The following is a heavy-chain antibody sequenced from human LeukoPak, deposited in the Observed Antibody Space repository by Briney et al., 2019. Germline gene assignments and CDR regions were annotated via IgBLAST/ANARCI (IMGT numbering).Heavy chain of an antibody. D-gene: IGHD3-10*01. CDR1: GFTFSSYS. J-gene: IGHJ4*02. CDR3: ARGLGGVDY. Sequence: GGSLRLSCAASGFTFSSYSMNWVRQAPGKGLEGVSSISTSSSYIHYADSVKGRFTISRDNARNSLYLQMNSLRAEDTAVYYCARGLGGVDYWGQGTLVTVSS. CDR2: ISTSSSYI. V-gene: IGHV3-21*01.